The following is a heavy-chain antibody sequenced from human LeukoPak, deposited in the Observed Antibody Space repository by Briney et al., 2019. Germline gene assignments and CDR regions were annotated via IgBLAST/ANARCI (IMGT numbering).Heavy chain of an antibody. D-gene: IGHD3-3*01. CDR1: GFTFSSYG. CDR2: ISYDVSNK. Sequence: PGRTLRLSCAPSGFTFSSYGMHGVRQAPGKGLEWVAVISYDVSNKYFADSVKGRFTISRDNSKETVYLKMNSLRAEDTGVYYCVKGWGIPIFGVVTNWGQGTLVTVSS. V-gene: IGHV3-30*18. J-gene: IGHJ4*02. CDR3: VKGWGIPIFGVVTN.